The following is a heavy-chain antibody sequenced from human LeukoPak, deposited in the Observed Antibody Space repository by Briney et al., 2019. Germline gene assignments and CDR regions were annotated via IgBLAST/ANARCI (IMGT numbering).Heavy chain of an antibody. J-gene: IGHJ3*02. Sequence: GGSLRLSCAASGFTFSSYEINWVRQAPGKGLEWVSYISSSGSTIYYADSVKGRFTISRDNAKNSLYLQMNSLRAEDTAVYYCARDLGSPLRYFDWSRPNDAFDIWGQGTMVTVSS. V-gene: IGHV3-48*03. CDR2: ISSSGSTI. D-gene: IGHD3-9*01. CDR1: GFTFSSYE. CDR3: ARDLGSPLRYFDWSRPNDAFDI.